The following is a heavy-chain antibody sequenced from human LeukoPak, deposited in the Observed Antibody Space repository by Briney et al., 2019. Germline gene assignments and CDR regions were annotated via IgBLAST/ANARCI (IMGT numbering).Heavy chain of an antibody. CDR3: ARGQVGGQDY. CDR2: IYYSGST. J-gene: IGHJ4*02. CDR1: GGSIGSGGYY. Sequence: SETLSPTCTVSGGSIGSGGYYWSWIRQHPGKGLEWIGYIYYSGSTYYNPSLKSRVTISVDTSKNQFSLKLSSVTAADTAVYYCARGQVGGQDYWGQGTLVTVSS. V-gene: IGHV4-31*03. D-gene: IGHD3-16*01.